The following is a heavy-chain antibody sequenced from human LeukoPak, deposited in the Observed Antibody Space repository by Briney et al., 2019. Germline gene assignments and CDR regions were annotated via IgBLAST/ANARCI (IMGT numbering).Heavy chain of an antibody. CDR2: ISVSGGTT. V-gene: IGHV3-23*01. CDR3: AKYSSSWYSFFDY. Sequence: GGSLRLSCAASGFTFSSYAMSWVRQAPGKGVEWVSAISVSGGTTYYADSVKGRFTISRDNSKNTLYLQMNSLRAEDTAVYYCAKYSSSWYSFFDYWGQGTLVTVSS. CDR1: GFTFSSYA. J-gene: IGHJ4*02. D-gene: IGHD6-13*01.